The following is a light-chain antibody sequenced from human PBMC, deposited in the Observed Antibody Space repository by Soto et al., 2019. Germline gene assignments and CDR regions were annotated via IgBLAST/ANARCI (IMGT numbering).Light chain of an antibody. CDR2: DIS. CDR1: SSDVGGYNS. Sequence: QSALTQPASVSGSPGQSITISCSGTSSDVGGYNSVSWYQQHPGKAPKVMIYDISNRPSGVSYRFSGSKSGNTASLTISGLQAEDEADYYCSSYTSSSTVVFGGGTQLTVL. J-gene: IGLJ3*02. CDR3: SSYTSSSTVV. V-gene: IGLV2-14*01.